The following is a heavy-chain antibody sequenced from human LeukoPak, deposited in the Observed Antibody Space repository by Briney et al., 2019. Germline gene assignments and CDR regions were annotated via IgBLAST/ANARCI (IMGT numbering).Heavy chain of an antibody. CDR1: GGSISSSTYS. CDR2: IYYSGST. D-gene: IGHD4-17*01. J-gene: IGHJ4*02. V-gene: IGHV4-39*07. Sequence: SETLSLTCTVSGGSISSSTYSWGWIRQPPGKGLEWIGGIYYSGSTYYNPSLKSRVTISVDTSKNQFSLKLSSVTAADTAVYYCARDSYGDYVPGYWGQGTLVTVSS. CDR3: ARDSYGDYVPGY.